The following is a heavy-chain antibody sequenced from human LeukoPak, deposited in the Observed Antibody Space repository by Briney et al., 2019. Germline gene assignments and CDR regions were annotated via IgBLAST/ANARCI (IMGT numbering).Heavy chain of an antibody. J-gene: IGHJ4*02. CDR1: GFTFGDYA. CDR3: TREGYSSSWYESFDY. V-gene: IGHV3-49*04. Sequence: GGSLRLSCTASGFTFGDYAMSWVRQAPGEGLEWVGFIRSKAYGGTTEYAASVKGRFTISRDDSESIAYLQMNSLKTEDTAVYYCTREGYSSSWYESFDYWGQGTLVTVPS. D-gene: IGHD6-13*01. CDR2: IRSKAYGGTT.